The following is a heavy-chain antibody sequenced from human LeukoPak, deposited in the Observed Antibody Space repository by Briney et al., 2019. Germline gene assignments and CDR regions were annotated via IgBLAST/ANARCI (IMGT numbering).Heavy chain of an antibody. CDR1: RLTLSSYS. J-gene: IGHJ4*02. CDR3: ASGAKYYFDY. V-gene: IGHV3-21*01. Sequence: PGGSLRLSFAASRLTLSSYSMTWVRQAPGKGLEWVSSISSSSSYIYYADPVKGRFTISRDNAKNSLYLQMNSLRAEDTAVYYCASGAKYYFDYWGQGTLVTVSS. D-gene: IGHD3-16*01. CDR2: ISSSSSYI.